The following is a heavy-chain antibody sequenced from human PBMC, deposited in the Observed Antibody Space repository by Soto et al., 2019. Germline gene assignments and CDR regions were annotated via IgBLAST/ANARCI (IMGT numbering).Heavy chain of an antibody. CDR3: ATDGPYCSGGSCYPN. CDR1: GYTLTELS. Sequence: ASVKVSCKVSGYTLTELSMHWVRQAPGKGLEWMGGFDPEDGETIYAQKFRGRVTMTEDTSTDTAYMELSSLRSEDTAVYYCATDGPYCSGGSCYPNWGQGTLVTVSS. CDR2: FDPEDGET. D-gene: IGHD2-15*01. J-gene: IGHJ4*02. V-gene: IGHV1-24*01.